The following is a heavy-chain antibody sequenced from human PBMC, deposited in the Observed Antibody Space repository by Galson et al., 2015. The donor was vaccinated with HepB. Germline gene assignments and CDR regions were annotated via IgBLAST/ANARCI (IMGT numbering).Heavy chain of an antibody. J-gene: IGHJ3*02. CDR2: ISSNGGST. CDR3: VKEGTPSLTRYCSSTSCLPVSGDAFDI. CDR1: GFTFSSYA. V-gene: IGHV3-64D*06. D-gene: IGHD2-2*01. Sequence: SLRLSCAASGFTFSSYAMHWVRQAPGKGLEYVSAISSNGGSTYYADSVKGRFTISRDNSKNTLYLQMSSLRAEDTAVYYCVKEGTPSLTRYCSSTSCLPVSGDAFDIWGQGTMVTVSS.